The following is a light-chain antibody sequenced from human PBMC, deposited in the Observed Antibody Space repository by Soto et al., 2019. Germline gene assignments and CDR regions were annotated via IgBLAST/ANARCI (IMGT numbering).Light chain of an antibody. CDR2: DAS. CDR1: QSINKW. Sequence: DIQMTQSPSTLSASVGDRVTITCRASQSINKWLAWYHQKPGKAPKLLIYDASSLNSGAPSRFSGRGSGTEFTLTISSVQPDDFAAYYCQQYDSYPWTVGQGTKVEIK. J-gene: IGKJ1*01. CDR3: QQYDSYPWT. V-gene: IGKV1-5*01.